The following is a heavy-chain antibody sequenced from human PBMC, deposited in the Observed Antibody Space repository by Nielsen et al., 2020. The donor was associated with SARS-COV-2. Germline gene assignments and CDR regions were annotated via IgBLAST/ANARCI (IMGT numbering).Heavy chain of an antibody. Sequence: SLKISCAASGFTFDDYAMHWVRQAPGKGLEWVSGISWNSGSIGYVDSVKGRFTISRDNAKNSLYLQMNSLRAEDTAVYYCARDDYYGSGSYPYYFDYWGQGTLVTVSS. D-gene: IGHD3-10*01. CDR1: GFTFDDYA. V-gene: IGHV3-9*01. CDR3: ARDDYYGSGSYPYYFDY. CDR2: ISWNSGSI. J-gene: IGHJ4*02.